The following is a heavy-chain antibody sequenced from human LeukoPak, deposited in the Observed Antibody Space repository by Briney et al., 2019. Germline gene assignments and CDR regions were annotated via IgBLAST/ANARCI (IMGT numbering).Heavy chain of an antibody. J-gene: IGHJ4*02. CDR2: IYYSGST. V-gene: IGHV4-39*07. Sequence: PSETLSLTCTVSGGSISSSSYYWGWIRQPPGKGLEWIGSIYYSGSTYYNPSLKSRVTISVDTSKNQFSLKLSSVTAADTAVYYCARSHHYFDSRAPPYYFDYWGQGTLVTVSS. D-gene: IGHD3-22*01. CDR3: ARSHHYFDSRAPPYYFDY. CDR1: GGSISSSSYY.